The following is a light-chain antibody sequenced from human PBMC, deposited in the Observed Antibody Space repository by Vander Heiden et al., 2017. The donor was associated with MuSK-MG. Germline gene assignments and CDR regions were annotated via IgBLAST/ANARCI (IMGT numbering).Light chain of an antibody. V-gene: IGKV3-15*01. Sequence: EAVMTQSPATLSVSPGQRATLYCRASQTVRSSLAWYQQKPGQAPRLLISGASTRATGVPARFSGSGSGTEFTLTISSLQSDDFALYYCQQYDSWPIITFGQGTRLEIK. CDR3: QQYDSWPIIT. CDR1: QTVRSS. J-gene: IGKJ5*01. CDR2: GAS.